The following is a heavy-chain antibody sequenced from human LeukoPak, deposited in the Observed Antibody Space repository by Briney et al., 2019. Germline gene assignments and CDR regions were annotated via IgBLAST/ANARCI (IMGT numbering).Heavy chain of an antibody. CDR2: ISSSSSYI. CDR1: GFTFSSYS. J-gene: IGHJ4*02. D-gene: IGHD6-13*01. Sequence: GGSLRLSCAASGFTFSSYSMNWVRQAPGKRLEWVSSISSSSSYIYYADSVKGRFTISRDNAKNSLYLQMNSLSAEDTAVYYCARGSSWYGELAYWGQGTLVTVSS. CDR3: ARGSSWYGELAY. V-gene: IGHV3-21*01.